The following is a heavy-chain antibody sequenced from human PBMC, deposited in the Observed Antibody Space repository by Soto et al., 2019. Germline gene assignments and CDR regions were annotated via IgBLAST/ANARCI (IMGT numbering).Heavy chain of an antibody. V-gene: IGHV3-23*01. D-gene: IGHD3-16*02. CDR2: FSGSGGST. J-gene: IGHJ6*03. Sequence: EVQLLESGGGLVQPAGSLRLSCAASGFTFSSYAMSWVRQAPGKGLEWVSAFSGSGGSTYYADSVKGRFTISRDNSKNTLYLQMNSLRAEDKAVYYCAKDRDRGYYMDVWGKGTTVTVSS. CDR3: AKDRDRGYYMDV. CDR1: GFTFSSYA.